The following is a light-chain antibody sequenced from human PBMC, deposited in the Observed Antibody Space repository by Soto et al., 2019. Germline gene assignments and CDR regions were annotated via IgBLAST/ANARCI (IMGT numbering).Light chain of an antibody. J-gene: IGKJ2*01. Sequence: DIQMTQSPSSLSASVGDRVTITCRASQHITNYLNWYLQKPGKAPTLLIYDASNLETGVPSRFSGSGSGTDFTLTIRSLQPEDVGTFYCQQYDSVPYTFGQGTRLEMK. CDR3: QQYDSVPYT. CDR2: DAS. CDR1: QHITNY. V-gene: IGKV1-33*01.